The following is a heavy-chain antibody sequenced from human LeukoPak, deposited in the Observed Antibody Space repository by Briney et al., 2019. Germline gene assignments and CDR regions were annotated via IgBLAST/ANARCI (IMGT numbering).Heavy chain of an antibody. CDR3: ARAAYYYDSSGYDDAFDI. D-gene: IGHD3-22*01. Sequence: GVLRLSCAASGFTFSDYCMNWIRQAPVKGLEWVTYTSRSGRTIYYADSVKGRFTISRDNAKNSLYLQMNSLRAEDTAVYYCARAAYYYDSSGYDDAFDIWGQGTMVTVSS. J-gene: IGHJ3*02. CDR1: GFTFSDYC. V-gene: IGHV3-11*01. CDR2: TSRSGRTI.